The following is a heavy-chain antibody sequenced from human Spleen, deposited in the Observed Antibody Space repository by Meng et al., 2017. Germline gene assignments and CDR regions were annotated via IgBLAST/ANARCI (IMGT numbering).Heavy chain of an antibody. CDR1: GFSLLNSGGG. J-gene: IGHJ5*02. V-gene: IGHV2-5*01. CDR3: AKRSGIYNWFDP. D-gene: IGHD1-14*01. Sequence: HIHLQESGPALRKPQQTLTLTCTFSGFSLLNSGGGVGCIRQPPGKALEWLALIYWNDDKRYSPSLKSRLTITKDTSKNQVVLTMTNMDPVDTATYYCAKRSGIYNWFDPWGQGTLVTVSS. CDR2: IYWNDDK.